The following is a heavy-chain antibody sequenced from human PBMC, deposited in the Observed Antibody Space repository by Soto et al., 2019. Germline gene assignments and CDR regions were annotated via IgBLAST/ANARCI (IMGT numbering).Heavy chain of an antibody. Sequence: PWCSLELSCAASGVTVSSNDMRWIRQAPGKGLEWVSVIYSGGSTYYADYAKGRFTISRDNSRNILYLEMNSLRVEDTAVYYCARDPGQDEAMDYWGQGTLVTVSS. CDR3: ARDPGQDEAMDY. V-gene: IGHV3-53*01. CDR2: IYSGGST. CDR1: GVTVSSND. J-gene: IGHJ4*02.